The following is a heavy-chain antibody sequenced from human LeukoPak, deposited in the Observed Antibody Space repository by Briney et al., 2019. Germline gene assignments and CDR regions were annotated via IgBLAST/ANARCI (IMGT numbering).Heavy chain of an antibody. CDR1: GYSFTNYW. D-gene: IGHD5-24*01. CDR2: NYPGDSDP. V-gene: IGHV5-51*01. Sequence: GESLKISRKGSGYSFTNYWIGWVRQIPGKGLEWMVINYPGDSDPRYSPSFQGQVTLSADKSISTAYLQWSSLKASDTAMYYCARRFPEWLPSPNYYFDYWGQGTLVTVSS. CDR3: ARRFPEWLPSPNYYFDY. J-gene: IGHJ4*02.